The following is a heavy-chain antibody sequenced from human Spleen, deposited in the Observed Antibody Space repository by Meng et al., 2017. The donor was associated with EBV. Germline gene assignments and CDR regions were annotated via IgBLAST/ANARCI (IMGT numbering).Heavy chain of an antibody. Sequence: ERLVASGGGVVQPWSVTGSSWSSSGFSLRDYYMSWIRQAPGKGLEWVSYISIRSTTINYADSVKGRFTISRDNAKNSLYLQMNSLRVEDTAVYYCARGAAAAPDYWGQGTLVTVSS. J-gene: IGHJ4*02. CDR3: ARGAAAAPDY. CDR1: GFSLRDYY. D-gene: IGHD6-13*01. CDR2: ISIRSTTI. V-gene: IGHV3-11*01.